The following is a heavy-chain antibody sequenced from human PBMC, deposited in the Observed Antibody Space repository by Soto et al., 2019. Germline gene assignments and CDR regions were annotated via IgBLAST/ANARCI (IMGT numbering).Heavy chain of an antibody. CDR3: AREVRGWLQHTYYFDY. CDR1: GGTFSSYA. J-gene: IGHJ4*02. D-gene: IGHD3-10*01. Sequence: QVRLVQSGAEVKKPGSSVKVSCKASGGTFSSYAISWVRQAPGQGLEWMGGIIPIFGTANYAQKFQGRVTITADESTSTAYMELSSLRSEDTAVYYCAREVRGWLQHTYYFDYWGQGTLVTVSS. CDR2: IIPIFGTA. V-gene: IGHV1-69*12.